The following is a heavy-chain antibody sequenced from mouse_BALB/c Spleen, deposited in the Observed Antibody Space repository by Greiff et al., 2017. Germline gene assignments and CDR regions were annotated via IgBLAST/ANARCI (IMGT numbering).Heavy chain of an antibody. Sequence: VQLVESGPGLVAPSQSLSITCTVSGFSLTSYGVHWVRQPPGKGLEWLGVIWAGGSTNYNSALMSRLSISKDNSKSQVFLKMNSLQTDDTAMYYCARDHYGSRKGNYFDYWGQGTTLTVSS. CDR1: GFSLTSYG. CDR3: ARDHYGSRKGNYFDY. CDR2: IWAGGST. V-gene: IGHV2-9*02. D-gene: IGHD1-1*01. J-gene: IGHJ2*01.